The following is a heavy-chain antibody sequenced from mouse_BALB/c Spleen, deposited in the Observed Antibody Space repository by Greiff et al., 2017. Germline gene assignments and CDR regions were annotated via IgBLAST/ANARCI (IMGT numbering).Heavy chain of an antibody. CDR1: GYTFTSYW. D-gene: IGHD3-1*01. CDR3: ARDRGIFAY. J-gene: IGHJ3*01. V-gene: IGHV1S81*02. Sequence: QVQLQQPGAELVKPGASVKLSCKASGYTFTSYWMHWVKQRPGQGLEWIGEINPSNGRTNYNEKFKSKATLTVDKSSSTAYMQLSSLTSEDSAVYYCARDRGIFAYWGQGTLVTVSA. CDR2: INPSNGRT.